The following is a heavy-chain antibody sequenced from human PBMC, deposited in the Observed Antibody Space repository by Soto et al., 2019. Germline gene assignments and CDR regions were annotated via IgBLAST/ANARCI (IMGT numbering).Heavy chain of an antibody. CDR2: ISAHNGNT. CDR3: ARGRYGDY. D-gene: IGHD1-1*01. J-gene: IGHJ4*02. V-gene: IGHV1-18*01. Sequence: QVHLVQYGAEVKKPGASVKVSCKCSGYTFTSYGITWVRQAPGQGLEWMGWISAHNGNTDYAQKLQGRVTVTRDTSTSTAYMELRSLRSDDTAVYYCARGRYGDYWGQGALVTVSS. CDR1: GYTFTSYG.